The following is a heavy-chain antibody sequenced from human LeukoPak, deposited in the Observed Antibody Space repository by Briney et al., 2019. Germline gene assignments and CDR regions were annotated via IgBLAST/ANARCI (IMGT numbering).Heavy chain of an antibody. CDR3: ARGGDSSYYGDY. CDR1: GFTFSSYA. D-gene: IGHD3-22*01. V-gene: IGHV3-64*04. Sequence: PGGSLRLSCSASGFTFSSYAMHWVRQAPGKGLEYVSAISSNGGSTHYADSVKGRFTISRDNSKNTLYLQMNSLRAEDTAVYYCARGGDSSYYGDYWGQGTLVTVSS. CDR2: ISSNGGST. J-gene: IGHJ4*02.